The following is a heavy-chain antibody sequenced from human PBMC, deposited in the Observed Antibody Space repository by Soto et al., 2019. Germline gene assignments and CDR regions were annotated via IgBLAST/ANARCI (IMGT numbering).Heavy chain of an antibody. CDR3: ARDRREVVGNDAFDF. Sequence: HVQLVQSGAAVKKPGSSVKVSCKSSGGPFSGHTMNWVRQAPGQGLEWMGGLTPIFDAPIYAQNFRGRVTITADEPASTAYMELSSLTSEDTDVYYCARDRREVVGNDAFDFWGQGTMVTVSS. CDR2: LTPIFDAP. CDR1: GGPFSGHT. V-gene: IGHV1-69*12. D-gene: IGHD2-15*01. J-gene: IGHJ3*01.